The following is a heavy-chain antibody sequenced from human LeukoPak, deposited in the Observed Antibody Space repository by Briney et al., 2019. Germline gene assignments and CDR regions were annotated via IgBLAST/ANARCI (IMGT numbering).Heavy chain of an antibody. D-gene: IGHD6-6*01. CDR1: GFTFSSYW. V-gene: IGHV3-74*01. CDR3: ARVSRSSSSSLVPDYYYYYGMDV. Sequence: PGGSLRLSCAASGFTFSSYWMHWVRQAPGKGLVWVSRINGDGSSTSYADSVKGRFTISRDNAKNTLYLQMNSLRAEDTAVYYCARVSRSSSSSLVPDYYYYYGMDVWGQGTTVTVS. J-gene: IGHJ6*02. CDR2: INGDGSST.